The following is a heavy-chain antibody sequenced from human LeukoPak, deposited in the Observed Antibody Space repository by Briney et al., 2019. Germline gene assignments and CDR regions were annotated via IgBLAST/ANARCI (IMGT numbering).Heavy chain of an antibody. CDR3: AREEMPGKFDY. CDR2: INHGGST. V-gene: IGHV4-34*01. D-gene: IGHD1-26*01. J-gene: IGHJ4*02. Sequence: SETLSLTCAVYGGSLSAYYWTWIRQPPGKGLEWIGEINHGGSTNYNPSLKSRAAISLDKSSNQFSLRLTSVTAADTAMYFCAREEMPGKFDYWGQGTLVTVSS. CDR1: GGSLSAYY.